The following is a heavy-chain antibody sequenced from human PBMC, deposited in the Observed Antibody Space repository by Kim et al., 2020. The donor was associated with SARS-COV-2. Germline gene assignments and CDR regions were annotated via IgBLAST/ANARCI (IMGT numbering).Heavy chain of an antibody. V-gene: IGHV3-23*01. CDR2: ISASGGGI. CDR1: GFSFSSYA. Sequence: GGSLRLSCAASGFSFSSYAMSWVRQAPGKGLEWVSGISASGGGIYYADSVKGRFTISRDKSKNTLYLQMNSLRAEDTAVYFCAKDRYNYNYNCFDPWGQGTRVTVSS. CDR3: AKDRYNYNYNCFDP. J-gene: IGHJ5*02. D-gene: IGHD1-1*01.